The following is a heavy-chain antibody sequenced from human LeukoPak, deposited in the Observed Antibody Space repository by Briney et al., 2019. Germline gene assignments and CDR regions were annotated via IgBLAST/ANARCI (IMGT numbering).Heavy chain of an antibody. J-gene: IGHJ4*02. V-gene: IGHV3-74*01. CDR1: GFTFSTHW. CDR2: ISPDGSRT. D-gene: IGHD3-10*01. Sequence: GGSLRLSCAASGFTFSTHWMHWVRQTPGKGLVWVSRISPDGSRTAYADFVKGRFTISRDNARDTLYLQLNSLGAEDTAVYYCARVSSLWSFDYWGQGTLVTVSS. CDR3: ARVSSLWSFDY.